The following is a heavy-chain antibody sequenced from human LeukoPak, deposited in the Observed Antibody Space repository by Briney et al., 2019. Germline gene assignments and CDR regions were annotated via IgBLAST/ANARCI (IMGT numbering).Heavy chain of an antibody. CDR1: RFTFSSYV. D-gene: IGHD6-13*01. CDR2: ISGSGRST. CDR3: AKGYDSSSWFSPLDY. Sequence: GGSLRLSCAASRFTFSSYVMGWVRQAPGKGLECVSAISGSGRSTYYADSAKGRFTISRDNSKNTVYVQMNSLRAEDTAVYYCAKGYDSSSWFSPLDYWGQGTLVTVSS. J-gene: IGHJ4*02. V-gene: IGHV3-23*01.